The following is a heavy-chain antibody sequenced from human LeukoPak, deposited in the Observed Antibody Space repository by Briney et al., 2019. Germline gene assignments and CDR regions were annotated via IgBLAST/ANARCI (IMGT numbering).Heavy chain of an antibody. CDR3: ARLEGSGWYVGNWFDP. CDR2: IYYSGST. Sequence: PSETLSPTCTVSGGSISSSSYYWGWIRQPPGKGLEWIGSIYYSGSTYYNPSLKSRVTISVDTSKNQFSLKLSSVTAADTAVYYCARLEGSGWYVGNWFDPWGQGTLVTVSS. D-gene: IGHD6-19*01. V-gene: IGHV4-39*01. CDR1: GGSISSSSYY. J-gene: IGHJ5*02.